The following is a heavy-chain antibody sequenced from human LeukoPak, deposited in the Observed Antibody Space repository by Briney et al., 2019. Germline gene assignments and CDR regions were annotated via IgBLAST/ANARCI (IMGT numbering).Heavy chain of an antibody. J-gene: IGHJ6*03. Sequence: GASVKVSCKASGYTFTNYDINWVRQAPGQGLEWMGWINPNSGGTNYAQKFQGRVTMTRDTSISTAYMELSRLRSDDTAVYYCARDGELWFLHNYYYYMDVWGKGTTVTISS. D-gene: IGHD3-10*01. CDR2: INPNSGGT. V-gene: IGHV1-2*02. CDR1: GYTFTNYD. CDR3: ARDGELWFLHNYYYYMDV.